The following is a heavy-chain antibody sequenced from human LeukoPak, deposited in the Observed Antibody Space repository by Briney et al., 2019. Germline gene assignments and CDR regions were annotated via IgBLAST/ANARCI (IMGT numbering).Heavy chain of an antibody. Sequence: LGASVKVSCKASGYTFTGYYMHWVRQAPGQGLEWMGWINPNSGGTNYAQKFQGRVTMTRDTSIASSYMELTGLESDDTAVYYCARGRRILGGPENAGDFFDFWGQGSLVTVSS. CDR3: ARGRRILGGPENAGDFFDF. D-gene: IGHD3-16*01. V-gene: IGHV1-2*03. J-gene: IGHJ4*01. CDR1: GYTFTGYY. CDR2: INPNSGGT.